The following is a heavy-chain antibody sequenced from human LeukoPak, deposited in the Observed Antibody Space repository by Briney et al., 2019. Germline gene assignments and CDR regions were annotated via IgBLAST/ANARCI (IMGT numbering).Heavy chain of an antibody. CDR1: GGTFSSYA. Sequence: RASVKVSCKASGGTFSSYAISRVRQAPGQGLEWMGGIIPIFGTANYAQKFQGRVTITTDESTSTAYMELSSLRSEDTAVYYCAGGEYYYDSSGYYLTGWGQGTLVTVSS. CDR3: AGGEYYYDSSGYYLTG. CDR2: IIPIFGTA. D-gene: IGHD3-22*01. V-gene: IGHV1-69*05. J-gene: IGHJ4*02.